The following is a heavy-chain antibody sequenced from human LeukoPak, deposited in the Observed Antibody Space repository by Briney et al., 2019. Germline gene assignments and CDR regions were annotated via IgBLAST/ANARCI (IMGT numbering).Heavy chain of an antibody. D-gene: IGHD1-7*01. CDR2: IYYSGST. CDR3: ARDSGTPFDY. CDR1: GGSISSGGYY. V-gene: IGHV4-31*03. Sequence: SETLSLTCTVSGGSISSGGYYWSWIRQHPGKGLEWIGYIYYSGSTYYNPSLKSRVTISVDTSKNQFSLKLSSVTAADTAVYYRARDSGTPFDYWGQGTLVTVSS. J-gene: IGHJ4*02.